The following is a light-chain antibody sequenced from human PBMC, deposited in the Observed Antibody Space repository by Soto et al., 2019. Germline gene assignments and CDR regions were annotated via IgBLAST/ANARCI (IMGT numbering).Light chain of an antibody. CDR1: SSDVGGYNY. CDR2: EVT. J-gene: IGLJ3*02. V-gene: IGLV2-14*01. Sequence: QSVLTQPASVSGSPGQSITISCTGTSSDVGGYNYVAWYQQHPSKAPKLIIYEVTHRPSGVSSRFYGSRSGNTASLTISGLQAEDEADYYCKSRTTRNTLVFGGGTTVTVL. CDR3: KSRTTRNTLV.